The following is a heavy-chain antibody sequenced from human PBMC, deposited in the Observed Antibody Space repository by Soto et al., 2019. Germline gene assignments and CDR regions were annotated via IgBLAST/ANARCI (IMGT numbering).Heavy chain of an antibody. V-gene: IGHV1-46*03. CDR2: INPSGGST. CDR1: GYTFISYY. Sequence: QVQLVQSGAEVKKPGASVKVSCKASGYTFISYYMHWVRQAPGQGLEWMGIINPSGGSTTYAQKFHGRVTVTRDTSTSTVYMELRSLRFEDTAVYYCARDGEAFTNFDYWGQGTLITVSS. J-gene: IGHJ4*02. D-gene: IGHD3-10*01. CDR3: ARDGEAFTNFDY.